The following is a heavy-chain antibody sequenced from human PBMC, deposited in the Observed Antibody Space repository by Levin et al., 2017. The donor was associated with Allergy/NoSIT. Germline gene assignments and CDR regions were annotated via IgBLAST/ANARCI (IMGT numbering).Heavy chain of an antibody. J-gene: IGHJ2*01. Sequence: SLKISCVASGFTFDDYAMHWVRQAPGKGLEWVSGISWNSGSIGYADSVKGRFTISRDNAKNSLYLQMNSLRVEDTALYYCAKVTGAICYNCGYFDLWGRGTLVTVSS. D-gene: IGHD2-15*01. V-gene: IGHV3-9*01. CDR2: ISWNSGSI. CDR1: GFTFDDYA. CDR3: AKVTGAICYNCGYFDL.